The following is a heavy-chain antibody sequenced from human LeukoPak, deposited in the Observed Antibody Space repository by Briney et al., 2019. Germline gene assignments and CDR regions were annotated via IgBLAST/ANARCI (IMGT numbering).Heavy chain of an antibody. D-gene: IGHD3-3*01. V-gene: IGHV5-51*01. Sequence: RGESLKISCKGSGYSFTNYWIGWVRQMPGKGLEWMGIIYPGDSDTRYSPSFQGQVTISADKSINTAYLQWSSLKASDTAMYYCTRRGGKMGSGYFHVHADYWGQGTLVTVSS. CDR2: IYPGDSDT. CDR1: GYSFTNYW. CDR3: TRRGGKMGSGYFHVHADY. J-gene: IGHJ4*02.